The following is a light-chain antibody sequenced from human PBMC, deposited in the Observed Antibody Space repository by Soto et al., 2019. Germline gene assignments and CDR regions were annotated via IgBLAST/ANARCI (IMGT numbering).Light chain of an antibody. J-gene: IGKJ1*01. CDR1: QSVSSSY. Sequence: LLTQSPGTLSLSAGDRATLSCRGSQSVSSSYLAWYQQKTCQAPRILISGESSRAADIPDRFSGSGSGTDLNLTINRLEPEDFAVYYCQKYDSSTRTCGQGTKVDIK. CDR2: GES. V-gene: IGKV3-20*01. CDR3: QKYDSSTRT.